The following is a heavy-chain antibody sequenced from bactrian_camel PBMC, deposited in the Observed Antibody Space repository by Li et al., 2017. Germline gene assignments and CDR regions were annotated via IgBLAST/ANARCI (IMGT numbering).Heavy chain of an antibody. CDR1: GFTFSSYA. J-gene: IGHJ6*01. CDR2: INSGGGAT. CDR3: QASLGKTFCSEAYFAGRIRPIFGF. Sequence: DVQLVESGGGLVQPGGSLRLSCAASGFTFSSYAMNWVRQLPEKGLEWVAGINSGGGATLYSPSVEGRFTISRDNARNTVYLQMNSLTPEDTGTYYCQASLGKTFCSEAYFAGRIRPIFGFSGHGTQVTVS. D-gene: IGHD5*01. V-gene: IGHV3S40*01.